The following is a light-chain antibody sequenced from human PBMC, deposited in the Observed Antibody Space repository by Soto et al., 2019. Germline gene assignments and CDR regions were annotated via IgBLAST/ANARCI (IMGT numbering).Light chain of an antibody. J-gene: IGKJ1*01. CDR3: VKCYSSRRK. CDR1: HSISRW. CDR2: DGS. Sequence: DVRWCPSLPTMSLYPGEGVSXTCRANHSISRWMAWDQHKPGEGPNLMIYDGSTLESGVPSRFRVGGSGTDFTLTLCCPQAQDFETYCCVKCYSSRRKFGQ. V-gene: IGKV1-5*01.